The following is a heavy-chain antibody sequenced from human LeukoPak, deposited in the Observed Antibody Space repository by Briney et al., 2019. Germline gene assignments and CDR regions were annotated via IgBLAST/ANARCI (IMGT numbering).Heavy chain of an antibody. V-gene: IGHV1-24*01. J-gene: IGHJ1*01. CDR3: ATAQYCSSTSCGYFQH. CDR1: GYTLTVLS. D-gene: IGHD2-2*01. Sequence: GASVKVSCKVSGYTLTVLSMHWVRQAPGKGLEWMGGFDPEDGETIYAQKFQGRVTMTEDTSTDTAYMELSSLRSEDTAVYYCATAQYCSSTSCGYFQHWGQGTLVTVSS. CDR2: FDPEDGET.